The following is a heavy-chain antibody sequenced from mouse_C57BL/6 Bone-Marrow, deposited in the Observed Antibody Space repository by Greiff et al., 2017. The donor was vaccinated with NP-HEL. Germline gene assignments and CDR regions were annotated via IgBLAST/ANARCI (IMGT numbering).Heavy chain of an antibody. CDR1: GYSITSGYY. CDR2: ISYDGSN. V-gene: IGHV3-6*01. CDR3: AREENTYYTRYFDY. D-gene: IGHD2-12*01. Sequence: EVKLVESGPGLVKPSQSLSLTCSVTGYSITSGYYWNWIRQFPGNKLEWMGYISYDGSNNYNPSLKNRISITRDTSKNQFFLKLNSVTTEDTATYYCAREENTYYTRYFDYWGQGTTLTVSS. J-gene: IGHJ2*01.